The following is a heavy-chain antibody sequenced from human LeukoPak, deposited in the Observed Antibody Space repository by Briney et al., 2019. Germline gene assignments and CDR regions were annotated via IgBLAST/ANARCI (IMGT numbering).Heavy chain of an antibody. V-gene: IGHV1-8*01. D-gene: IGHD6-13*01. J-gene: IGHJ4*02. CDR2: MNPNRGNT. Sequence: VASVKVSCKASGYTFTSYDINWVRQATGQGLEWMGWMNPNRGNTGYAQKFQGRIIVSRNTSISTAYMELSSLTSEDTAIYYCARIAAAGNRRLNYWGQGTLVTVAS. CDR3: ARIAAAGNRRLNY. CDR1: GYTFTSYD.